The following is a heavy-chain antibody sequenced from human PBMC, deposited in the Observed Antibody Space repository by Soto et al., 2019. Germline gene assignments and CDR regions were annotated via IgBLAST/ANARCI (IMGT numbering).Heavy chain of an antibody. CDR2: IYSGGST. D-gene: IGHD3-3*01. CDR1: GFTVSSNY. J-gene: IGHJ4*02. V-gene: IGHV3-66*01. CDR3: ATHAGVDRFFDY. Sequence: EVQLVESGGVLVQPGGSLRLSCAASGFTVSSNYMSWVRQAPGKGLEWVSVIYSGGSTYYADSVKGRFTISRDNSKNTLYLQMNSLRAEDTAVYYCATHAGVDRFFDYWGQGTLAIVSS.